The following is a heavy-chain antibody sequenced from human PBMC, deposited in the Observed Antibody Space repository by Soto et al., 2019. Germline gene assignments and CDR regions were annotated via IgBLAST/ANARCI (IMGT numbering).Heavy chain of an antibody. J-gene: IGHJ2*01. D-gene: IGHD2-2*01. CDR1: GFTFSSYS. CDR3: ARRYCSSTSCFLSPYLYVDL. V-gene: IGHV3-48*01. CDR2: ISSSSSTI. Sequence: EVQLVESGGGLVQPGGSLRLSCAASGFTFSSYSMNWVRQAPGKGLEWVSYISSSSSTIYYADSVKGRFTISRDNAKNSLYRQRNSLRAEDTAVYYCARRYCSSTSCFLSPYLYVDLWGRGTLVTVSS.